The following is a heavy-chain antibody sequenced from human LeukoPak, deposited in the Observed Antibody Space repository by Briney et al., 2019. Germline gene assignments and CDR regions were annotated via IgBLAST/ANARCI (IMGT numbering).Heavy chain of an antibody. Sequence: PRGSLRLSCSASGFTFSSYAMHWVRQAPGKGLVWVSRINSDGSSTRYADSVKGRFTISRDNAKNTLYLQMNSLRAEDTAMYYCARGSDRVAVAGLNWFDPWGQGTLATVSS. D-gene: IGHD6-19*01. CDR2: INSDGSST. V-gene: IGHV3-74*01. CDR1: GFTFSSYA. CDR3: ARGSDRVAVAGLNWFDP. J-gene: IGHJ5*02.